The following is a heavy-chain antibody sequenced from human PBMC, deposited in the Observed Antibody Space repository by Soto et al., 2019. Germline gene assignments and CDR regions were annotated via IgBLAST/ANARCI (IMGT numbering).Heavy chain of an antibody. Sequence: EVQLVESGGGLVQPGGSLRLSCAASEFAFNTYWMHWVRQVPGKGLEWGSRINGDGITRTYADSVKGRFTISRDNGENILYLQMNSLRAEDTAVYYCARDKAYGLDVWGQGTTVTVSS. CDR2: INGDGITR. V-gene: IGHV3-74*01. CDR1: EFAFNTYW. J-gene: IGHJ6*02. CDR3: ARDKAYGLDV.